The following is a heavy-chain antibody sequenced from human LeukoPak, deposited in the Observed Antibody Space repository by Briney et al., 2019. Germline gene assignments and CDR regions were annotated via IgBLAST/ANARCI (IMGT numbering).Heavy chain of an antibody. V-gene: IGHV4-59*01. CDR3: ASTTYYYDSSGYYYRETFDY. Sequence: SETLSLTCAVYGGSFSGYYWSWIRQPPGKGLEWIGYIYYSGSTNYNPSLKSRVTISVDTSRNQFSLKLSSVTAADTAVYYCASTTYYYDSSGYYYRETFDYWGQGTLVTVSS. J-gene: IGHJ4*02. CDR1: GGSFSGYY. CDR2: IYYSGST. D-gene: IGHD3-22*01.